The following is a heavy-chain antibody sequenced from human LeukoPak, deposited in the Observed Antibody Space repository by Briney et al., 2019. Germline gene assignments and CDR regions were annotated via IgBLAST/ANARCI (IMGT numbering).Heavy chain of an antibody. CDR3: ARGGAAAGTKYNWFDP. CDR1: GYTFTSYG. Sequence: GASVKVSCKASGYTFTSYGISWVRQAPGQGLEWMGRINPNSGDTNFAQKFRGRVTMTRNTSINTAYLELNRLRSDDTAVYYCARGGAAAGTKYNWFDPWGQGTLVTVSS. CDR2: INPNSGDT. V-gene: IGHV1-2*06. J-gene: IGHJ5*02. D-gene: IGHD6-13*01.